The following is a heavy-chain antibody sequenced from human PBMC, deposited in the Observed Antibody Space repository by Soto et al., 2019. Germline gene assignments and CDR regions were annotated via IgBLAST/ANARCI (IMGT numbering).Heavy chain of an antibody. CDR2: IYWDDDK. J-gene: IGHJ5*01. CDR3: AHRPSTPLSWNYDS. Sequence: QITLKESGPPLVKPTQTLTLTCSFSGFSLSTSGVGVGWIRQPPGKALESLALIYWDDDKRYSPSLKSRLTISKDTSKNQVVLTMTNMDPVDTATYYCAHRPSTPLSWNYDSWGQGILVTVSS. D-gene: IGHD1-7*01. V-gene: IGHV2-5*02. CDR1: GFSLSTSGVG.